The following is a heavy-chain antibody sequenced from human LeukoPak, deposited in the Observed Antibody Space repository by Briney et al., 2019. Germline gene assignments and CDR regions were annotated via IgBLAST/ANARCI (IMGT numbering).Heavy chain of an antibody. J-gene: IGHJ6*02. Sequence: TLSVTCAVSGGSVSSGGYSWSWIRQPPGKGLEWIGYIYHSGSTYYNPSLKSRVTISVDRSKNQFSLKLSSVTAADTAVYYCARRTRGYSYGPYYYGMDVWGQGTTVTVSS. CDR3: ARRTRGYSYGPYYYGMDV. CDR2: IYHSGST. CDR1: GGSVSSGGYS. V-gene: IGHV4-30-2*01. D-gene: IGHD5-18*01.